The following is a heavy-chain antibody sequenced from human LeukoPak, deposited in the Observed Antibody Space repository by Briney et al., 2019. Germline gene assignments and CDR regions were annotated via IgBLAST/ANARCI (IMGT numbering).Heavy chain of an antibody. J-gene: IGHJ4*02. CDR3: ARAPRAPYYFDY. Sequence: GASVKVSCKASGYTFTSYAMHWVRQAPGRRLEWMGWINAGNGNTKYSQKFQGRVTITRDTSASTAYMELSSLRSEDTAVYYCARAPRAPYYFDYWGQGTLVTVSS. V-gene: IGHV1-3*01. D-gene: IGHD3-10*01. CDR2: INAGNGNT. CDR1: GYTFTSYA.